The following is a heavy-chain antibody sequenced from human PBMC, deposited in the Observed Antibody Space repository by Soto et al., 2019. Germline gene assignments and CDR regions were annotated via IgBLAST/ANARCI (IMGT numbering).Heavy chain of an antibody. CDR2: INPSGGST. CDR1: GYTFTSYY. Sequence: ASVKVSCKASGYTFTSYYIHWVRQAPGQGLEWMGIINPSGGSTSYAQKFQGRVTMARDTSTSTVYMELSSLRSEDTAVYYCARGRGSRRIGKPSYYYYGMDVWGQGTTVTVSS. V-gene: IGHV1-46*01. D-gene: IGHD3-10*01. J-gene: IGHJ6*02. CDR3: ARGRGSRRIGKPSYYYYGMDV.